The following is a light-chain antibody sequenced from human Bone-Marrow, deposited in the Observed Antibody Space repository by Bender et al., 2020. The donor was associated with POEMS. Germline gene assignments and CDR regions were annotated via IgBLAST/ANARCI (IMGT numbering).Light chain of an antibody. CDR3: QSYDNSLGGWV. Sequence: QSALTQPASVSGSPGQSVTISCTGTSRDVGTYDYVSWYQQHPGKAPKLMIYDVNNRPSGVPDRFSGSKSGTSASLAITGLQAEDEGDYYCQSYDNSLGGWVFGGGTKLTVL. CDR2: DVN. V-gene: IGLV2-14*03. CDR1: SRDVGTYDY. J-gene: IGLJ3*02.